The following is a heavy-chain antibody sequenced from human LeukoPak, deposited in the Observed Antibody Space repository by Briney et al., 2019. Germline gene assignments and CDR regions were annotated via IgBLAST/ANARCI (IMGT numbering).Heavy chain of an antibody. J-gene: IGHJ4*02. CDR3: ARGRPHGNDY. D-gene: IGHD4-23*01. V-gene: IGHV3-74*01. CDR1: GFTFSSYW. Sequence: GGSLRLSCAASGFTFSSYWMNWVRQVPGKGLVWVSRIVSDGSNTNYADSVKGRFTISRDNAKNTLYLQMNSRRVEDTAVYYCARGRPHGNDYWGQGTLVTVSS. CDR2: IVSDGSNT.